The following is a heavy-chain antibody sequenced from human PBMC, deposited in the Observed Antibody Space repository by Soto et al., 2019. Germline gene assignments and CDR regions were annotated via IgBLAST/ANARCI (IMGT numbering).Heavy chain of an antibody. D-gene: IGHD3-10*01. V-gene: IGHV3-30*18. J-gene: IGHJ4*02. CDR2: ISYEGSKQ. Sequence: QVQLVESGGGEVQPGRPLRLSCAASGSRFSSYGMLWVRQAPGKGLEWVALISYEGSKQYYAASVKGRFSISRDNSMSTENLKRNSQRAEDRAVYYCAKDGPNKPDYGSEDCHFWGQGTQFTVSS. CDR3: AKDGPNKPDYGSEDCHF. CDR1: GSRFSSYG.